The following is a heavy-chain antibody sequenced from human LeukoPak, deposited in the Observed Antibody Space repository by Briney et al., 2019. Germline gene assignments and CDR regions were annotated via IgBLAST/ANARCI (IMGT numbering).Heavy chain of an antibody. CDR2: VITHFDTA. D-gene: IGHD3-22*01. CDR3: ARDIDDDKGALYY. V-gene: IGHV1-69*01. Sequence: SVKVSSNATGGGLISCAFSWGRHHPAQGLGLMGGVITHFDTANYSQTFQSRVTITADESTNKASLQLISVRSADAAVYYCARDIDDDKGALYYWGQGTLVTVSS. CDR1: GGGLISCA. J-gene: IGHJ4*02.